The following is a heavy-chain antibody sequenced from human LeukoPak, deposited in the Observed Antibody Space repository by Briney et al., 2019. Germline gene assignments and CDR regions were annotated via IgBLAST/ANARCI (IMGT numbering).Heavy chain of an antibody. Sequence: GGSLRLSCAASGFTFGGYAMSWVRQAPGKGLEWVSIISGSGGSTDYADSVKGRFTISRDNSKNTLYLQMNSLRAEDTAIYYCAKDVTYRGTTNFGYWGQGTLVTVSS. CDR1: GFTFGGYA. V-gene: IGHV3-23*01. D-gene: IGHD1-26*01. CDR3: AKDVTYRGTTNFGY. J-gene: IGHJ4*02. CDR2: ISGSGGST.